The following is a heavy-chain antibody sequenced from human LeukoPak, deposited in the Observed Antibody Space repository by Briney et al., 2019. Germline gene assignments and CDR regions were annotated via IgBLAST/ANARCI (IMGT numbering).Heavy chain of an antibody. Sequence: PGGSLRLSCAASGFTFSSNSMNWVRQAPGKGLGWVSSISSSSSYIYYADSVKGRFTISRDNAKDSLHLQMNSLRAEDTAVYYCARDYCSGGSCHGGFDYWGQGTLVTVSS. D-gene: IGHD2-15*01. CDR2: ISSSSSYI. V-gene: IGHV3-21*01. CDR3: ARDYCSGGSCHGGFDY. CDR1: GFTFSSNS. J-gene: IGHJ4*02.